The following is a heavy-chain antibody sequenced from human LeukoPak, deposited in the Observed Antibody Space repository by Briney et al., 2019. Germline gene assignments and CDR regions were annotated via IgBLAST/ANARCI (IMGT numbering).Heavy chain of an antibody. D-gene: IGHD4-23*01. CDR1: GFTVSSNY. V-gene: IGHV3-53*01. Sequence: PGGSLRLSCAASGFTVSSNYMTWVRQAPGKGLEWVSVIYSGGSPYYADSVKGQFTISRDNSKNTLYLQMNSLRAEDTAVYYCASGGNSVFDYWGQGTLVTVSS. J-gene: IGHJ4*02. CDR2: IYSGGSP. CDR3: ASGGNSVFDY.